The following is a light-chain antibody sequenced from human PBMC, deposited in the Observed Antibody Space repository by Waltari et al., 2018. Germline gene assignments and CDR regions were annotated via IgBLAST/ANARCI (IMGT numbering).Light chain of an antibody. V-gene: IGLV3-25*03. J-gene: IGLJ2*01. CDR1: VLTKQY. CDR3: QSSDSTGTYVL. CDR2: KDS. Sequence: SNELTQPSSVSVSPGQTARITCSGDVLTKQYAYWYQQKPGQAPVLIILKDSARPSGIPERISGSTSGTELTLTISGVQSEDEADYYCQSSDSTGTYVLFGGGTHLTVL.